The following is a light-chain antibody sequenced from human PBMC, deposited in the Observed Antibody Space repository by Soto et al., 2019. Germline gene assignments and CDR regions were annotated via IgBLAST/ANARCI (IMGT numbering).Light chain of an antibody. Sequence: QSALTQPASVSGSPGQSITISCTGTSSDVGTRNFVSWYQQHPGKAPKLMIYQVTNRPSGVSNRFSGSKSGNTASLTISGLQAEDEADYYCSSYTDSTNYVFGNGTKVTV. CDR1: SSDVGTRNF. CDR2: QVT. CDR3: SSYTDSTNYV. V-gene: IGLV2-14*01. J-gene: IGLJ1*01.